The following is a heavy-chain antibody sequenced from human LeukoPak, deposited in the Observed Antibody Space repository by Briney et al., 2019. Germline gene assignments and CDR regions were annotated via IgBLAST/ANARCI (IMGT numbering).Heavy chain of an antibody. Sequence: PGGSLRLSCAASGITFSTFAMSWDRQAPGRGLGCVAVISGGGDRTYYAEPVGGRSTISRDNTKNTLYLKMSSLRADGTAIYYCAKGHSAYGTGFDSWGQGTLVTVSS. V-gene: IGHV3-23*01. J-gene: IGHJ4*02. D-gene: IGHD5-12*01. CDR2: ISGGGDRT. CDR1: GITFSTFA. CDR3: AKGHSAYGTGFDS.